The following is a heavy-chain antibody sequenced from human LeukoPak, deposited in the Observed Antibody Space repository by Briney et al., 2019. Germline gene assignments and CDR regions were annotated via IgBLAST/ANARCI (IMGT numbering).Heavy chain of an antibody. Sequence: PSETLSLTCTVSGGSISSYYWSWIRQPARKGLEWIGRIYTSGSTNYNPSLKSRVTMSVDTSKNQFSLKLSSVTAADTAVYYCARETVGMRDIVVVPAALRFDPWGQGTLVTVSS. D-gene: IGHD2-2*01. CDR2: IYTSGST. CDR1: GGSISSYY. J-gene: IGHJ5*02. CDR3: ARETVGMRDIVVVPAALRFDP. V-gene: IGHV4-4*07.